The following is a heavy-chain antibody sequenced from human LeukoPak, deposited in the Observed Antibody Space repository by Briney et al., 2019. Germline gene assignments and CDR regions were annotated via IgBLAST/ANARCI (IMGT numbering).Heavy chain of an antibody. CDR1: GGSISSSNW. J-gene: IGHJ6*03. Sequence: PSETLSLTCAVSGGSISSSNWWSWVRQPPGKGLEWIGEIYHSGSTNYNPSLKSRVTISVDKSKNQFSLKLSSVTAADTAVYYCASSHPAYYYYYYMDVWGKGTTVTVSS. CDR2: IYHSGST. CDR3: ASSHPAYYYYYYMDV. V-gene: IGHV4-4*02.